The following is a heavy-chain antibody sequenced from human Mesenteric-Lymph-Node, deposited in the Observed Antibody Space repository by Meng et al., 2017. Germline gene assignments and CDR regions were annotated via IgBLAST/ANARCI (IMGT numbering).Heavy chain of an antibody. V-gene: IGHV2-5*02. D-gene: IGHD6-13*01. CDR3: AHRLGPSSSSWDVGYFDY. J-gene: IGHJ4*02. CDR1: GFSLSTTGVG. CDR2: IYWDDDK. Sequence: QTTCKALRPPLVRPTQTLTLTCTFSGFSLSTTGVGVAWIRQPPGKALECLALIYWDDDKRYNPSLKSRLAIMKDTSRNQVILIMTNMDPLDTATYYCAHRLGPSSSSWDVGYFDYWGQGALVTVSS.